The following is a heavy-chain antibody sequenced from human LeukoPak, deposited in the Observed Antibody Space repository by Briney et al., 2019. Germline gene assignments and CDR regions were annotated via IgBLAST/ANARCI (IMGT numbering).Heavy chain of an antibody. J-gene: IGHJ4*02. V-gene: IGHV3-7*03. D-gene: IGHD1-26*01. CDR1: GFTFSSYW. CDR2: IKQDGSEK. Sequence: PGGSLRLSCAASGFTFSSYWMSWVRQAPGKGLEWVTNIKQDGSEKHYVDSVKGRFTISRDNAKNSLYLQMNSLRGEDTAVYYCAREGIYSGSYSEYYFDYWGQGTLVTVSS. CDR3: AREGIYSGSYSEYYFDY.